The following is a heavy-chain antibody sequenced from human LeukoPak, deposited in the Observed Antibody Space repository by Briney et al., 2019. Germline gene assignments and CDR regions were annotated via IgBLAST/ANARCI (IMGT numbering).Heavy chain of an antibody. CDR1: GFTFSNAW. V-gene: IGHV3-15*01. Sequence: GGSLRLSCAASGFTFSNAWMSWARQAPGKGLEWVGRIKSKTDGGTTDYAAPVKGRFTISRDDSKNTLYLQMNSLKTEDTAVYYCTTGVAGGSLEYFQHWGQGTLVTVSS. CDR2: IKSKTDGGTT. J-gene: IGHJ1*01. CDR3: TTGVAGGSLEYFQH. D-gene: IGHD4-23*01.